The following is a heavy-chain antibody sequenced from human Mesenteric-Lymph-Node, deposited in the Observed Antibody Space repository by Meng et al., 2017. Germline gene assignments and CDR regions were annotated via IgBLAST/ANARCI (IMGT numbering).Heavy chain of an antibody. CDR3: AREQQLGWFDP. J-gene: IGHJ5*02. D-gene: IGHD6-13*01. CDR2: IWYDGSNK. CDR1: GFTFSSYG. V-gene: IGHV3-33*01. Sequence: VGAGGGVVQPGRSLGLSCAASGFTFSSYGMHWVRQAPGKGLEWVAVIWYDGSNKYYADSVKGRFTISRDNSKNTLYLQMNSLRAEDTAVYYCAREQQLGWFDPWGQGTLVTVSS.